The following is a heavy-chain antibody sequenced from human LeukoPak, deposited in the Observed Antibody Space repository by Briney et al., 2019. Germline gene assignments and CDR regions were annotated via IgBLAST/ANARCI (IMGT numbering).Heavy chain of an antibody. J-gene: IGHJ1*01. Sequence: GGSLRLSCAASGFTFSSYSMNWVRQAPGKGLEWVSSISSSSSYIYYADSVKGRFTISRDNAKNSLYLQMNSLRAEDTAVYYCASKGLIINYYDSSGPYFQHWGQGTLVTVSS. V-gene: IGHV3-21*01. CDR2: ISSSSSYI. CDR1: GFTFSSYS. D-gene: IGHD3-22*01. CDR3: ASKGLIINYYDSSGPYFQH.